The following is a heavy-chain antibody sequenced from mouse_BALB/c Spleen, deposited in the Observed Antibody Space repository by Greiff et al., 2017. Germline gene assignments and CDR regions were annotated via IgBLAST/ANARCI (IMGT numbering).Heavy chain of an antibody. D-gene: IGHD3-3*01. CDR2: ISSGGGST. Sequence: EVHLVESGGDLVKPGGSLKLSCAASGFTFSSYDMSWVRQTPEKRLEWVAYISSGGGSTYYPDTVKGRFTISRDNAKNTLYLQMSSLKSEDTAMYYCARHGQNLYYAMDYWGQGTSVTVSS. CDR1: GFTFSSYD. V-gene: IGHV5-12-1*01. J-gene: IGHJ4*01. CDR3: ARHGQNLYYAMDY.